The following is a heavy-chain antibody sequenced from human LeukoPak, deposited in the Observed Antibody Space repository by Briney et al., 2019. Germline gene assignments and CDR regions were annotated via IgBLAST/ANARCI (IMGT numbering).Heavy chain of an antibody. V-gene: IGHV1-46*01. J-gene: IGHJ4*02. Sequence: ASVKVSCKASGGTFSSYAISWVRQTPGQGLEWMGIINPSGGNTSYAQKFQGRVTMTRDTSTSTVYMELSSLRSEDTAVYYCARASSIAARSATDYWGQGTLVTVSS. CDR2: INPSGGNT. D-gene: IGHD6-6*01. CDR1: GGTFSSYA. CDR3: ARASSIAARSATDY.